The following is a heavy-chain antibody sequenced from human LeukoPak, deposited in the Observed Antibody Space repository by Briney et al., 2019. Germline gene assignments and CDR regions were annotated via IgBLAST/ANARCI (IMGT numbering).Heavy chain of an antibody. Sequence: SETLSLTCTVSGGSISSYYWSWIRQPPGKGLEWIGYIYYSGSTNYNPSLKSRVTISVDTSKNQFPLKLSSVTAADTAVYYCARNLPDEKSFDYWGQGTLVTVSS. CDR2: IYYSGST. V-gene: IGHV4-59*01. CDR1: GGSISSYY. CDR3: ARNLPDEKSFDY. J-gene: IGHJ4*02.